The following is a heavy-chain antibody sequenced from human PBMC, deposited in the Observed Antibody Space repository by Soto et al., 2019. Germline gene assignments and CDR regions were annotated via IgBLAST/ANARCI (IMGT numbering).Heavy chain of an antibody. CDR1: GGSFSGYY. CDR2: INHSGST. Sequence: SETLSLTCAVYGGSFSGYYWTWIRQPPGTGLEWIGEINHSGSTNYNPSLKSRVTISVDTSKNQFSLKLSSVTAADTAVYYCARGGGVVLVTAPLDHWGQGTLVTVSS. D-gene: IGHD2-21*02. CDR3: ARGGGVVLVTAPLDH. V-gene: IGHV4-34*01. J-gene: IGHJ5*02.